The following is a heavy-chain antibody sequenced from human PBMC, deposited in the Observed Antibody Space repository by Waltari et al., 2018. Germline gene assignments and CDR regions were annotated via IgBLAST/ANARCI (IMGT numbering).Heavy chain of an antibody. D-gene: IGHD6-19*01. CDR2: ISSSSSYI. Sequence: EVQLVEAGGGRAKPGGALSLSGDASGFPFGSSSMTWAGQAPGKGLDWFSSISSSSSYIYYADSVKGRFTISRDNAKNSLYLQMNSLRAEDTAVYYCARYMYSSGWYVDYWGQGTLVTVSS. V-gene: IGHV3-21*01. CDR3: ARYMYSSGWYVDY. J-gene: IGHJ4*02. CDR1: GFPFGSSS.